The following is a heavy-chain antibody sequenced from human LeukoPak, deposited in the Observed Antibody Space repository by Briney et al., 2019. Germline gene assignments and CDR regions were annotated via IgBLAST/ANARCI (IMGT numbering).Heavy chain of an antibody. J-gene: IGHJ6*02. CDR1: GFTFGSYG. Sequence: GVSLRLSCAASGFTFGSYGMHWVRQAPGKGLVWVSRLISDGSSASYADSVKGRFTISRDNTKNTLYLQMNSLRAEDTAIYYCVRDARYCPDVWGQGTTVTVSS. CDR2: LISDGSSA. D-gene: IGHD2-8*02. CDR3: VRDARYCPDV. V-gene: IGHV3-74*01.